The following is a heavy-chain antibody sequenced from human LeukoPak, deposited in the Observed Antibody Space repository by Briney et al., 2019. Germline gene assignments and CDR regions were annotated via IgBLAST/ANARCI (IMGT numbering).Heavy chain of an antibody. D-gene: IGHD3-3*01. J-gene: IGHJ4*02. V-gene: IGHV3-30*02. CDR2: IRYDGSNK. CDR3: AKEEPNYDFWSGFLADNY. CDR1: GFTFSSYG. Sequence: PGGSLRLSCAASGFTFSSYGMHWVRQAPDKGLEWVAFIRYDGSNKYYADSVKGRFTISRDNSKNTLYLQMNSLRAEDTAVYYCAKEEPNYDFWSGFLADNYWGQGTLVTVSS.